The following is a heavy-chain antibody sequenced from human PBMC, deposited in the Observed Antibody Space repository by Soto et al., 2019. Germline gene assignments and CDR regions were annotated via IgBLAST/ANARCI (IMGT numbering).Heavy chain of an antibody. CDR2: INHSGST. CDR3: ARGFKWELRDDAFDI. J-gene: IGHJ3*02. D-gene: IGHD1-26*01. Sequence: SKTLSLTCAVYGGSFSGYYWSWIRQPPGKGLEWIGEINHSGSTNYNPSLKSRVTISVDTSKNQFSLKLSSVTAADTAVYYCARGFKWELRDDAFDIWGQGTMVTVSS. CDR1: GGSFSGYY. V-gene: IGHV4-34*01.